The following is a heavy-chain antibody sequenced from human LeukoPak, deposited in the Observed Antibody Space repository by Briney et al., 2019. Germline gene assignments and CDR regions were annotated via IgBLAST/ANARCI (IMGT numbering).Heavy chain of an antibody. CDR1: GLTVSSNY. CDR2: IKQDGSQK. J-gene: IGHJ4*02. V-gene: IGHV3-7*03. D-gene: IGHD3-3*01. CDR3: ARDVLGRSGEQLDY. Sequence: SGGSLRLSCAASGLTVSSNYMSWVRQAPGKGLEWVANIKQDGSQKYYVDSVKGRFTISRDNAKNSLYLQMNSLRVEDTAVYYCARDVLGRSGEQLDYWGQGTLVTVSS.